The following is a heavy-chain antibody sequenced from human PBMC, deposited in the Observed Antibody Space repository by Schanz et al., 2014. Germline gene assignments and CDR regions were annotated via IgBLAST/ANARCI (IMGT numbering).Heavy chain of an antibody. CDR2: IPWNGAAI. CDR1: GFNSDDYA. J-gene: IGHJ4*02. Sequence: EVQVVESGGGLVQPGGSLRLSCTASGFNSDDYAMHWVRQAPGKGLEWVSNIPWNGAAIGYAGSVKGRFTISRDNAKNSLYLQMNGLRAEDTAVYYCARIGGSVFDYWAQGTLVTVSS. D-gene: IGHD3-10*01. CDR3: ARIGGSVFDY. V-gene: IGHV3-9*02.